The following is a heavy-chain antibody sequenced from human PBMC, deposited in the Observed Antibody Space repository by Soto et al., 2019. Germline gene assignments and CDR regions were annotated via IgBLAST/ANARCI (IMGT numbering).Heavy chain of an antibody. CDR1: GFTFSSYA. CDR2: ISGSGFST. V-gene: IGHV3-23*01. CDR3: AKDRGVYCSGGSCYLNWFDP. J-gene: IGHJ5*02. Sequence: GGSLRLSCAASGFTFSSYAMSWVRQAPGKGLEWVSAISGSGFSTYYADSVKGRFTISRDNSKSTLYLQMNSRRAEDTAVYYCAKDRGVYCSGGSCYLNWFDPWGQGTLVTVSS. D-gene: IGHD2-15*01.